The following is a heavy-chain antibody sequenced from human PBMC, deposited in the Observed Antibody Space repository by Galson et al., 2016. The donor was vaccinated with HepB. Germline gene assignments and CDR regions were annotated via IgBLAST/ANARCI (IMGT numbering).Heavy chain of an antibody. D-gene: IGHD7-27*01. CDR1: GYTFTGYY. J-gene: IGHJ4*02. CDR2: INPNTGST. V-gene: IGHV1-2*04. Sequence: SVKVSCTGSGYTFTGYYMHWVRQAPGQGLEWMGWINPNTGSTYYAHKLQGWVTMTRDTSMSTVYMKMSRLGSDDTAVYYCAIRRAGEKEQPFGYWGQGTLVTVSS. CDR3: AIRRAGEKEQPFGY.